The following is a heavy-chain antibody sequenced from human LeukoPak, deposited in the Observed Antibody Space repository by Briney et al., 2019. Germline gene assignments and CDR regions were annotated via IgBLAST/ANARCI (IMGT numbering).Heavy chain of an antibody. V-gene: IGHV3-48*03. J-gene: IGHJ4*02. Sequence: PGGSLRLSCAASGFTFSSYEMNWVRQAPGKGLEWVSYISSSGSTIYYADSVKGRFTISRDNAKNSLYLQMNSLRAEDTAVYYCARDSTLTTEVVYYFDYWGQGTLVTVSS. D-gene: IGHD3-22*01. CDR2: ISSSGSTI. CDR3: ARDSTLTTEVVYYFDY. CDR1: GFTFSSYE.